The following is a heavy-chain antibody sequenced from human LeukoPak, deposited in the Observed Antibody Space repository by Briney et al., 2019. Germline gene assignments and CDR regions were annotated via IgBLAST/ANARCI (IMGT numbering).Heavy chain of an antibody. CDR3: ARTIAFYYDSSSYMDF. D-gene: IGHD3-22*01. J-gene: IGHJ4*02. V-gene: IGHV5-51*01. CDR2: FHPGDSES. Sequence: GASLQISCKGSGSSFNSHWIGWVRQLPGKGLEWMGIFHPGDSESRYSPSFQGQVTMSADQTITTAYLQWNSLKASDTAMYFCARTIAFYYDSSSYMDFWGQGTLVTVSS. CDR1: GSSFNSHW.